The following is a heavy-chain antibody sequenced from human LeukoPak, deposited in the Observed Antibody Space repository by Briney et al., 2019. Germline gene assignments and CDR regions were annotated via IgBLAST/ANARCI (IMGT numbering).Heavy chain of an antibody. CDR1: GGTFSSHV. CDR2: IIPIFGTA. CDR3: ARVNGYCSSISCFLDY. J-gene: IGHJ4*02. D-gene: IGHD2-2*01. V-gene: IGHV1-69*06. Sequence: SVKVSCKTSGGTFSSHVISWVRQAPGQGLEWMEGIIPIFGTANYAQKFQGRVTITADKSTNKVYMELSSLRSDDTAIYFCARVNGYCSSISCFLDYWGQGTLVTVSS.